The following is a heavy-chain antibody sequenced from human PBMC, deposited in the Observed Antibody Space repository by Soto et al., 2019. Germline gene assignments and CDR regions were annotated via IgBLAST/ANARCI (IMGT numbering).Heavy chain of an antibody. CDR3: VKRTGGDYVVVYYYYGMEV. Sequence: VGSLRLSCAASGFTFSSYPMSWVRQAPGKGLEWVSAISGSGGSTYYADSVKGRFTISRDNSKNTLYLQMNSLRAEDTAVYYCVKRTGGDYVVVYYYYGMEVWGQGTTVTVYS. J-gene: IGHJ6*02. CDR1: GFTFSSYP. CDR2: ISGSGGST. V-gene: IGHV3-23*01. D-gene: IGHD4-17*01.